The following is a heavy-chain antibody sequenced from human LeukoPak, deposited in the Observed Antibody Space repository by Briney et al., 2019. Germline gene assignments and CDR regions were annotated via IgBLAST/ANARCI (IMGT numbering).Heavy chain of an antibody. CDR2: ISYDGSNK. D-gene: IGHD4-23*01. CDR3: ARDREVVNEPYYFDY. CDR1: GFTFSSYA. Sequence: PGRSLRLSCAASGFTFSSYAMHWVRQAPGKGLEWVAVISYDGSNKYYADPVKGRFTISRDNSKNTLYLQMNSPRAEDTAVYYCARDREVVNEPYYFDYWGQGTLVTVSS. V-gene: IGHV3-30*04. J-gene: IGHJ4*02.